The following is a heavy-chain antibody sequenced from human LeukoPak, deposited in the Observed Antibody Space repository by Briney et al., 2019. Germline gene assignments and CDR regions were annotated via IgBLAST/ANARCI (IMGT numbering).Heavy chain of an antibody. CDR2: ISGSGGTT. CDR3: AKDYYGSGSYYGCLDV. V-gene: IGHV3-23*01. Sequence: GGSLRLSCAASGFTFSNYAMSWVRQAPGKGLEGVSSISGSGGTTYYADSVRGRLTISRDNSKNTLYLQMNGLRAEDTAVYYCAKDYYGSGSYYGCLDVWGQGTTVTVSS. CDR1: GFTFSNYA. D-gene: IGHD3-10*01. J-gene: IGHJ6*02.